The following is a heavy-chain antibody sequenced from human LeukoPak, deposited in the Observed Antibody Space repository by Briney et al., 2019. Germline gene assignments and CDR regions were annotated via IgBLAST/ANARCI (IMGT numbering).Heavy chain of an antibody. V-gene: IGHV1-24*01. D-gene: IGHD3-3*01. J-gene: IGHJ4*02. Sequence: GASVKVSCKVSGYTLTELSMHWVRQAPGKGLEWMGGFDPEDGETIYAQEFQGRVTMTEDTSTDTAYMELSSLRSEDTAVYYCATRNVEPYLEWLLWGNYYFDYWGQGTLVTVSS. CDR2: FDPEDGET. CDR1: GYTLTELS. CDR3: ATRNVEPYLEWLLWGNYYFDY.